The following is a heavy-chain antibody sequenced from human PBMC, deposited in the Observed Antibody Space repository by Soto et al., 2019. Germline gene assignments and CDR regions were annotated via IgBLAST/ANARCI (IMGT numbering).Heavy chain of an antibody. D-gene: IGHD3-16*01. Sequence: IPSLTCCVSGGSMSSNYWSWIRQTPDNGLEWLGYVFSGGTDYNPSLGGRVSMSVETSKSQFSLKLTSVTVADTAVSYCASYRGTPYFESRGPGTLVPGS. J-gene: IGHJ1*01. V-gene: IGHV4-59*01. CDR2: VFSGGT. CDR3: ASYRGTPYFES. CDR1: GGSMSSNY.